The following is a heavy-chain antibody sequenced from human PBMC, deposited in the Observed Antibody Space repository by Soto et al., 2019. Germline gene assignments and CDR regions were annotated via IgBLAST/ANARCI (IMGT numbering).Heavy chain of an antibody. J-gene: IGHJ4*02. CDR1: GYSFTSLA. CDR3: ARGVSAGVDY. V-gene: IGHV1-8*01. CDR2: MQPSTGRT. D-gene: IGHD1-26*01. Sequence: AKLSSKAPGYSFTSLAINWVRQPAGQGLEWMGWMQPSTGRTGYAQKFQGRVTMTRDTSINTAYMELTTLTSDDTAFYYCARGVSAGVDYWGQGTLVTVS.